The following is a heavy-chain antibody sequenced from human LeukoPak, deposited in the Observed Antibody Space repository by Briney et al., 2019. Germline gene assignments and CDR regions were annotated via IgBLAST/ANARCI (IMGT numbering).Heavy chain of an antibody. CDR1: GFTFDDYA. CDR2: ISWNNDTM. CDR3: VKDRNSMVRGYYHGMDV. D-gene: IGHD3-10*01. V-gene: IGHV3-9*01. Sequence: QSGGSLRLSCAASGFTFDDYAMHWVRQGPGKGLEWVSGISWNNDTMGYADSVKGRFTISRDNAKNFLYLQMNSLRAEDTALYHCVKDRNSMVRGYYHGMDVWGQGTTVTVSS. J-gene: IGHJ6*02.